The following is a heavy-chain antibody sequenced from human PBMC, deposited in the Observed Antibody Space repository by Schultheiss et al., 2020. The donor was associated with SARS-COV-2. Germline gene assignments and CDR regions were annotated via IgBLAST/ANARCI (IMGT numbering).Heavy chain of an antibody. CDR2: ISAYNGNT. Sequence: ASVKVSCKASGYTFTSYGISWVRQAPGQGLEWMGWISAYNGNTNYAQKFQGWVTMTRDTSISTAYMELSRLRSDDTAVYYCARHNYDILTGYSSYYFDYWGQGTLVTVSS. V-gene: IGHV1-18*01. CDR3: ARHNYDILTGYSSYYFDY. D-gene: IGHD3-9*01. CDR1: GYTFTSYG. J-gene: IGHJ4*02.